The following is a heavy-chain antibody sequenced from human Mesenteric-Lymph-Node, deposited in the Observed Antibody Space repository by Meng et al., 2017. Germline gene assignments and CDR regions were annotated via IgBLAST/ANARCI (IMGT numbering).Heavy chain of an antibody. V-gene: IGHV3-30*01. Sequence: GESLKISCAASGFIFSSYAMHWVRQAPGKGLEWVAFISYDGSNKYYADSVKGRFTISRDNSKNTLYLQMNSLRTEDTAVYYCAKAEYYYDSSGYYHGPFDYWGQGTLVTVSS. CDR1: GFIFSSYA. CDR3: AKAEYYYDSSGYYHGPFDY. D-gene: IGHD3-22*01. J-gene: IGHJ4*02. CDR2: ISYDGSNK.